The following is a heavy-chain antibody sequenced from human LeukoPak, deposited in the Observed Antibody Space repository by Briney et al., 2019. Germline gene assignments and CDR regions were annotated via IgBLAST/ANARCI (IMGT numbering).Heavy chain of an antibody. Sequence: GGSLRLSCRASGFTFSGFGMSWVRQTPGKGLEWVSAMTGSGGRTYYADSVKGRFTISRDNSENTLYLQMNSLRAEDTAVYYCAREYCTTTSCSLLDYWGQGTLVTVSS. CDR1: GFTFSGFG. D-gene: IGHD2-2*01. V-gene: IGHV3-23*01. CDR2: MTGSGGRT. J-gene: IGHJ4*02. CDR3: AREYCTTTSCSLLDY.